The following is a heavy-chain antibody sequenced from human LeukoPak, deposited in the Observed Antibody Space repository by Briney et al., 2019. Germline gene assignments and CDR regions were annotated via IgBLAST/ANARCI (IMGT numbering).Heavy chain of an antibody. J-gene: IGHJ4*02. Sequence: GRSLRLSCAASGFTFSSYGMHWVRQAPGKGLEWVAVIWYDGSNKYYADSVKGRFTISRDNSKNTLYLQMNSLTAEDTAVYYCASILASMTFWGQGTLVTVSS. CDR3: ASILASMTF. CDR1: GFTFSSYG. V-gene: IGHV3-33*01. CDR2: IWYDGSNK.